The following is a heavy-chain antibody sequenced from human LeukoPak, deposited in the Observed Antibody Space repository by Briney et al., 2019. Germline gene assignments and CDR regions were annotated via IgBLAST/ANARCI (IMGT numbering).Heavy chain of an antibody. V-gene: IGHV2-70*01. CDR3: ARTTPVDTAMERAFDY. D-gene: IGHD5-18*01. CDR2: IDWDDDK. CDR1: GFSLSTSGMC. J-gene: IGHJ4*02. Sequence: SGPTLLNPTPTLTLTCTFSGFSLSTSGMCVSWIRQPPGKALEWLSLIDWDDDKYYSTSLKTRLTISKDTSKNQVVLTMTNMDPVDTATYYCARTTPVDTAMERAFDYWGQGTLVTVSS.